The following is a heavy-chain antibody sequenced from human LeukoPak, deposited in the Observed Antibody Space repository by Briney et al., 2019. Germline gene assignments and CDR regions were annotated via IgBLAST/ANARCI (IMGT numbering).Heavy chain of an antibody. CDR3: ARGGAARLHFQN. CDR1: GGSISSYY. CDR2: IYYGGST. Sequence: SETLSLTCTVSGGSISSYYWSWIRQPPGKGLEWIGYIYYGGSTNYNPSLKSRVTISVDTSKSQFSLRLSSVTAADTAVYYCARGGAARLHFQNWGQGTLVTVSS. J-gene: IGHJ1*01. D-gene: IGHD6-6*01. V-gene: IGHV4-59*01.